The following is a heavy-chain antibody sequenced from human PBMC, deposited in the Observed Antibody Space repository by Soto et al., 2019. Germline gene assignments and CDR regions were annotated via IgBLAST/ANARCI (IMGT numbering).Heavy chain of an antibody. CDR2: ISYDGSNK. D-gene: IGHD3-16*02. CDR3: AKDELQTGYTDY. V-gene: IGHV3-30*18. Sequence: GGSLRLSCAASGFTFSSYGMHWVRQAPGKGLEWVAVISYDGSNKYYADSVKGRFTISRDNSKNTLYLQMNSLRAEDTAVYYCAKDELQTGYTDYWGQGTLVTVSS. CDR1: GFTFSSYG. J-gene: IGHJ4*02.